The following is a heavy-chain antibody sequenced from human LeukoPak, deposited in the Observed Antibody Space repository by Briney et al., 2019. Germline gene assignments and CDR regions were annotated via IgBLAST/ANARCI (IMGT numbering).Heavy chain of an antibody. V-gene: IGHV4-34*01. CDR3: ARGNYYDSSGYSPNDAFDI. Sequence: NPSETLSLTCAVYGGSFSGYYWSWIRQPPGKGLEWIGEINHSGSTNYNPSLKSRVTISVDTSKNQFSLKLSSVTAADTAVYYCARGNYYDSSGYSPNDAFDIWGQGTMVTVSS. D-gene: IGHD3-22*01. CDR2: INHSGST. CDR1: GGSFSGYY. J-gene: IGHJ3*02.